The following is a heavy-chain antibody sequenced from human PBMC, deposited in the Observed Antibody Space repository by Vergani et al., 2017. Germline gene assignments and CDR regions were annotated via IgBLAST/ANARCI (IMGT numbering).Heavy chain of an antibody. J-gene: IGHJ6*02. D-gene: IGHD6-13*01. V-gene: IGHV1-69*04. CDR3: ARATQQQLASDYYYYYGMDV. CDR1: GGTFSSYA. CDR2: IIPILGIA. Sequence: QVQLVQSGAEVKKPGSSVKVSCKASGGTFSSYAISWVRQAPGQGLEWMGRIIPILGIANYAQKFQCRVTITADKSTSTAYMELSSLRSEDTAVYYCARATQQQLASDYYYYYGMDVWGQGTTVTVSS.